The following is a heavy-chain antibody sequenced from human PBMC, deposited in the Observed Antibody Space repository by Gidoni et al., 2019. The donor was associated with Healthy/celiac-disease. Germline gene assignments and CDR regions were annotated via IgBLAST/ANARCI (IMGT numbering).Heavy chain of an antibody. D-gene: IGHD4-17*01. J-gene: IGHJ3*02. Sequence: QVQLQESGPGLVKPSETLSLTCTVSGGSISSYYWSWIRQPAGKGLEWIGRIYTSGSTNYNPSLKSRVTMSVDTSKNQFSLKLSSVTAADTAVYYCARDSIQRVEEVYGDYTGAFDIWGQGTMVTVSS. CDR3: ARDSIQRVEEVYGDYTGAFDI. CDR1: GGSISSYY. CDR2: IYTSGST. V-gene: IGHV4-4*07.